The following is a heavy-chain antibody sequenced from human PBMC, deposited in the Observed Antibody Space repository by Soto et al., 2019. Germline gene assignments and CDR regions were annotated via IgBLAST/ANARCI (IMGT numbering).Heavy chain of an antibody. CDR2: TYSGGDT. D-gene: IGHD4-17*01. CDR3: ARNVPVTALGY. V-gene: IGHV3-66*01. CDR1: GVTVGNNY. J-gene: IGHJ4*02. Sequence: EVRLGESGGGLVQPGGSLRLSCAASGVTVGNNYMSWVRQAPGKGPEWVSVTYSGGDTRYADSVKGTFTMSRDSNKNTVYLQMDSLRAEDTAVYFCARNVPVTALGYWGQGSLVTVSS.